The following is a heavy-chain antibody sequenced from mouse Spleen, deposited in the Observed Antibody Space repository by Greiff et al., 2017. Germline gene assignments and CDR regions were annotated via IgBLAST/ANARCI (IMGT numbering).Heavy chain of an antibody. J-gene: IGHJ1*03. CDR1: GYTFTSYD. D-gene: IGHD1-1*01. CDR2: IYPRDGST. Sequence: QVQLQQSGPELVKPGASVKLSCKASGYTFTSYDINWVKQRPGQGLEWIGWIYPRDGSTKYNEKFKGKATLTVDTSSSTAYMELHSLTSEDSAVYFCARRYYYGRSYGYFDVWGTGTTVTVSS. CDR3: ARRYYYGRSYGYFDV. V-gene: IGHV1-85*01.